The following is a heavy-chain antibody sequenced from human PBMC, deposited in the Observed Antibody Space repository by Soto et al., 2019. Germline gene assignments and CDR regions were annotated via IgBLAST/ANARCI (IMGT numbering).Heavy chain of an antibody. J-gene: IGHJ4*02. CDR1: GFTFSSYA. D-gene: IGHD2-2*01. Sequence: PGGSLRLSCAASGFTFSSYAMSWVRQAPGKGLEWVSAISGSGGSTYYADSVKGRFTISRDNSKNTLYLQMNSLRAEDTAVYYCANGCSSTSCYGTLFDYWGQGTLVTVPQ. CDR2: ISGSGGST. V-gene: IGHV3-23*01. CDR3: ANGCSSTSCYGTLFDY.